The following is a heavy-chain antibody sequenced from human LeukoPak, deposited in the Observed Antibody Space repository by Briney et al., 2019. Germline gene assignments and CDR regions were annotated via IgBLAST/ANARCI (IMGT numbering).Heavy chain of an antibody. J-gene: IGHJ6*03. CDR1: GFTFSNYW. Sequence: QTGGSLRLSCAASGFTFSNYWMSWVRQAPGKGLEWVANIKQDGSEKLYVDSVKGRFTISRDNAKNSVYLQMNSLRAEDTAVYYCARGGSGPQKNYYYYYMDVWGKGTTVTVSS. D-gene: IGHD2-15*01. CDR3: ARGGSGPQKNYYYYYMDV. CDR2: IKQDGSEK. V-gene: IGHV3-7*01.